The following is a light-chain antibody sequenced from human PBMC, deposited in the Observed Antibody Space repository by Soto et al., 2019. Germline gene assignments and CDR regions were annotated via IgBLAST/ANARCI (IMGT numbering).Light chain of an antibody. CDR1: QAINNF. CDR2: AAS. V-gene: IGKV1-27*01. Sequence: DIQMTQSPSSLSASVGDRVTITCRASQAINNFLAWYQQKPGKVPKLLIYAASTLQSWVPSRFSGSGSGTAFTSTISSLQPEDVTISSGQKYYSAPFTFGPGTKVDIK. CDR3: QKYYSAPFT. J-gene: IGKJ3*01.